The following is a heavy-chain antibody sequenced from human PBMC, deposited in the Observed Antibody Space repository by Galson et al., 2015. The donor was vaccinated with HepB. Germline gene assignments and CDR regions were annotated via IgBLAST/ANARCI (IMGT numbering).Heavy chain of an antibody. J-gene: IGHJ5*02. CDR2: MNPNSGNT. Sequence: SVKVSCKASGYTFTSYDINWVRQAPGQGLEWMGWMNPNSGNTGYAQKVQGRVTMTRNTSISTAYMELSSLRADDTAVDYCAKGLGGWFDPWGQGTLVTVSS. D-gene: IGHD3-10*01. CDR3: AKGLGGWFDP. V-gene: IGHV1-8*01. CDR1: GYTFTSYD.